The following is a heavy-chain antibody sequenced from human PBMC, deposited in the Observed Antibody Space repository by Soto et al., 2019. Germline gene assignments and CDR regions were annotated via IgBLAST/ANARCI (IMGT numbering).Heavy chain of an antibody. J-gene: IGHJ6*02. V-gene: IGHV5-51*01. CDR1: GYSFTSYW. CDR3: ARREYYYDSSGYPTAGMDV. CDR2: IYPGDSDT. Sequence: PGESLKISCKGSGYSFTSYWIGWVRQMPGKGLEWMGIIYPGDSDTRYSPSFQGQVTISADKSISTAYLQWSSLKASDTAMYYCARREYYYDSSGYPTAGMDVWGQGTTVTVSS. D-gene: IGHD3-22*01.